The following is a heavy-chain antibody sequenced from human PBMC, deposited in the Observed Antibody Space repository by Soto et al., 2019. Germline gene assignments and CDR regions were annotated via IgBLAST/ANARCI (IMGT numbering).Heavy chain of an antibody. CDR2: IWYDGSNK. CDR3: ARDMLPSAPTTGYYYGMDV. V-gene: IGHV3-33*01. D-gene: IGHD2-8*01. J-gene: IGHJ6*02. Sequence: GGSLRLSCAASGFTFSSYGMHWVRQAPGKGLEWVAVIWYDGSNKYYADSVKGRFTISRDNSKNTLYLQMNSLRAEDTAVYYCARDMLPSAPTTGYYYGMDVWGQGTTVTVSS. CDR1: GFTFSSYG.